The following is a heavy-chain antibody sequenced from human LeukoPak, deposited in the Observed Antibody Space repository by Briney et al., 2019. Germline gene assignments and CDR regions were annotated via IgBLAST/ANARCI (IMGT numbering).Heavy chain of an antibody. CDR1: GGSISSSSYY. CDR2: IYYSGST. J-gene: IGHJ4*02. Sequence: PSETLSLTCTVSGGSISSSSYYWGWIRQPPGKGLVWIGSIYYSGSTYYNPSLKSRVTISVDTSKNQFSLKLSSVTGADTAVYYCARKGKSSSWPIDYWGQGTLVTISS. D-gene: IGHD6-13*01. V-gene: IGHV4-39*01. CDR3: ARKGKSSSWPIDY.